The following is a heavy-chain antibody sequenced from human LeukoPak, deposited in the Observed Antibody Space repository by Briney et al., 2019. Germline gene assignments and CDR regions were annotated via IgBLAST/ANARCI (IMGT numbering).Heavy chain of an antibody. J-gene: IGHJ6*02. Sequence: PGGSLRLSCAASGFTLSNYAMEWVRQAPGKGLEWVALISYDGKHKYYADSMKGRFTISRDNSKNTLYLQMNSLRAEDTAVYYCAREDDDSNGIDVWGHGTTVTVSS. D-gene: IGHD4-11*01. CDR1: GFTLSNYA. V-gene: IGHV3-30*04. CDR2: ISYDGKHK. CDR3: AREDDDSNGIDV.